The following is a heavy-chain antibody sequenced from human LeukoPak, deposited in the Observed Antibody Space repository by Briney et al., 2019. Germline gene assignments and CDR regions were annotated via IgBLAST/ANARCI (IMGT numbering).Heavy chain of an antibody. CDR2: INHSGSI. V-gene: IGHV4-34*01. Sequence: GTLSLSPAVYLGSLIGYYWSWIRQPPGTGLGWIGEINHSGSINYNPSPQSRVTISADTSKNQFSLKRRPVTASPPAGSSCASGYSGRTPFGYWGQGTLVTVSS. J-gene: IGHJ4*02. CDR1: LGSLIGYY. CDR3: ASGYSGRTPFGY. D-gene: IGHD1-26*01.